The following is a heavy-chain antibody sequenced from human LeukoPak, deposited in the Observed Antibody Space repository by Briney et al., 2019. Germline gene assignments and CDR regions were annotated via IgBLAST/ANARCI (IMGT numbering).Heavy chain of an antibody. CDR1: GYTFTSYF. D-gene: IGHD3-16*02. Sequence: GASVKVSCKASGYTFTSYFMHWVRQAPGQGLEWMGIINPSGGSTSYAQKFQGRVTMTRDTSTSTVYMELSSLRSEDTAVYYCARDNYVWGSYRYTFNFDYWGQGTLVTVSS. CDR3: ARDNYVWGSYRYTFNFDY. V-gene: IGHV1-46*01. CDR2: INPSGGST. J-gene: IGHJ4*02.